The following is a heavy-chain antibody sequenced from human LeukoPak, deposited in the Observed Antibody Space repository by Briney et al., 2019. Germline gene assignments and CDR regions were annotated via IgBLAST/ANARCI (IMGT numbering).Heavy chain of an antibody. CDR1: GFTVSRYA. CDR3: AKDHPSSGWPTFEY. J-gene: IGHJ4*03. CDR2: ITNNNGKT. D-gene: IGHD6-19*01. Sequence: PGGSLRLSCRASGFTVSRYAMSWVRQVPGKELEWVSSITNNNGKTYYADSVKGRFTISRDESENTVFLQMNSLRVEDTAIYYCAKDHPSSGWPTFEYWGQGTTVTVSS. V-gene: IGHV3-23*01.